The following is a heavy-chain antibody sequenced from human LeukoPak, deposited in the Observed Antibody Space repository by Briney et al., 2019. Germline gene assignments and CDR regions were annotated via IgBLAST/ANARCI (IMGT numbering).Heavy chain of an antibody. Sequence: ASVKVSCKASGYTFTGYYMHWVRQAPGQGLEWMGWINPNSGDTNYAQKFQGRVTMTRDTSINTAYMELTRLTSDDTAVYYCARVYSIRSYDYWGQGTLVTVSS. CDR2: INPNSGDT. CDR3: ARVYSIRSYDY. V-gene: IGHV1-2*02. CDR1: GYTFTGYY. D-gene: IGHD2-15*01. J-gene: IGHJ4*02.